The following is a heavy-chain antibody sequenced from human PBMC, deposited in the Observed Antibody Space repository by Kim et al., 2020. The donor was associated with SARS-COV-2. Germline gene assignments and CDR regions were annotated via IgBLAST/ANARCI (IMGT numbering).Heavy chain of an antibody. D-gene: IGHD2-2*01. J-gene: IGHJ4*02. CDR1: GYTFTSYA. Sequence: ASVKVSCKASGYTFTSYAMHWVRQAPGQRLEWMGWINAGNGNTKYSQKFQGRVTITRDTPASAAYMQLSSLRSEDTAVYYCAIGLVPAAIPLSYWGQGTLVTVSS. CDR3: AIGLVPAAIPLSY. V-gene: IGHV1-3*01. CDR2: INAGNGNT.